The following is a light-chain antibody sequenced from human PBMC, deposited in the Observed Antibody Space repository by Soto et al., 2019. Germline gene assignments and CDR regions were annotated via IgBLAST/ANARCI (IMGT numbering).Light chain of an antibody. Sequence: DIQMTQSPSSLSASVGDRVTITCRASQGISTYLNWYQQKPGKAPKLLISAASSLQSGVPSRFSGSGSGTEFTLTISSLQPDDFATYYCQQYNSYPWKFGQGTKVDIK. CDR2: AAS. V-gene: IGKV1-39*01. CDR3: QQYNSYPWK. CDR1: QGISTY. J-gene: IGKJ1*01.